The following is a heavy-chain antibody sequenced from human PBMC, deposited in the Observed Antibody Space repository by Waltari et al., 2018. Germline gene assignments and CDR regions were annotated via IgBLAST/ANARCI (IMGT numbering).Heavy chain of an antibody. D-gene: IGHD2-15*01. CDR1: GGSISSSSYY. CDR3: ARDGGLGGWGLFVGYYYYYMDV. V-gene: IGHV4-39*07. J-gene: IGHJ6*03. Sequence: QLQLQESGPGLVKPSETLSLTCTVSGGSISSSSYYWGWIRQPPGKGLEWIGRIYYSGSTYYNPSLKSRVTISVDTSKNQFSLKLSSVTAADTAVYYCARDGGLGGWGLFVGYYYYYMDVWGKGTTVTVSS. CDR2: IYYSGST.